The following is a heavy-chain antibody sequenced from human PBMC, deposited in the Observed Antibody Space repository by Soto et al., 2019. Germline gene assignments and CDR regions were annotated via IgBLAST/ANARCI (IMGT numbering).Heavy chain of an antibody. J-gene: IGHJ6*02. CDR3: AKVIAARPYYYYYGMAV. CDR2: ISGSGGST. V-gene: IGHV3-23*01. D-gene: IGHD6-6*01. Sequence: GGSLRLSCAASGFTLSSYAMSWVRQAPGKGLEWVSAISGSGGSTYYADSVKGRFTISRDNSKNTLYLQMNSLRAEDTAVYYCAKVIAARPYYYYYGMAVWGQGTTVTVSS. CDR1: GFTLSSYA.